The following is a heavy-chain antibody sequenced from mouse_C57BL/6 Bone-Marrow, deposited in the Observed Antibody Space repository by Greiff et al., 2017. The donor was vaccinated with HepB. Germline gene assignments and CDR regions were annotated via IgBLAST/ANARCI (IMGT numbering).Heavy chain of an antibody. CDR2: IDPSDSYT. V-gene: IGHV1-59*01. CDR1: GYTFTSYW. Sequence: QVQLKQPGAELVRPGTSVKLSCKASGYTFTSYWMHWVKQRPGQGLEWIGVIDPSDSYTNYNQKFKGKATLTVDTSSSTAYMQLSSLTSEDSAVYYCARNYLYAMDYWGQGTSVTVSS. J-gene: IGHJ4*01. D-gene: IGHD5-5*01. CDR3: ARNYLYAMDY.